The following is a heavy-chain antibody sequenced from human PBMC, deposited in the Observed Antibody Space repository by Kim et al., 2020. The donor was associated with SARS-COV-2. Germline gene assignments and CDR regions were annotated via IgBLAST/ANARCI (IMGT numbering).Heavy chain of an antibody. CDR3: ATVDQTSKYNWNYAPGMVYYYFYYGMDV. CDR1: GYTLTELS. J-gene: IGHJ6*02. Sequence: ASVKVSCKVSGYTLTELSMHWVRQAPGKGLEWMGGFDPEDGETIYAQKFQGRVTMTEDTSTDTAYMELSSLRSEDTAVYYCATVDQTSKYNWNYAPGMVYYYFYYGMDVWGQGTTVTVSS. D-gene: IGHD1-7*01. CDR2: FDPEDGET. V-gene: IGHV1-24*01.